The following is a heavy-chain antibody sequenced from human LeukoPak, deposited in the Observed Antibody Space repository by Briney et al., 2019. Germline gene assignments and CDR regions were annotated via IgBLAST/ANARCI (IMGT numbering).Heavy chain of an antibody. CDR2: INHSGST. CDR1: GGSFSGYY. Sequence: SETLSLTCDVYGGSFSGYYWSWIRQPPEKGLEWIGEINHSGSTNYNPSLKSRVTISVDTSKNQFSLKLSSVTAADTAVYYCARDFWDPNYYDSSGYYFQHWGQGTLVTVSS. J-gene: IGHJ1*01. D-gene: IGHD3-22*01. CDR3: ARDFWDPNYYDSSGYYFQH. V-gene: IGHV4-34*01.